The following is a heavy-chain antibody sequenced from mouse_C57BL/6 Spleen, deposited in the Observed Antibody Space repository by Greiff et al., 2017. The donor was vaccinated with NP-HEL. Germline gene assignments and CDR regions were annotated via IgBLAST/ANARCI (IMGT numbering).Heavy chain of an antibody. CDR2: INPNNGGT. CDR1: GYTFTDYN. CDR3: ALTTVVANFDY. J-gene: IGHJ2*01. V-gene: IGHV1-22*01. Sequence: EVQLQQSGPELVKPGASVKMSCKASGYTFTDYNMHWVKQSHGKSLEWIGYINPNNGGTSYNQKFKGKATLTVNKSSSTAYMELRSLTSEDSAVYYCALTTVVANFDYWGQGTTLTVSS. D-gene: IGHD1-1*01.